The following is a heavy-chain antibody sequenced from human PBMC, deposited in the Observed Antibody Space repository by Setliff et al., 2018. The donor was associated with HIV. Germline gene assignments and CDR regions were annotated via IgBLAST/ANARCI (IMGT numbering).Heavy chain of an antibody. CDR1: GFNFSNTW. V-gene: IGHV3-15*07. J-gene: IGHJ4*02. D-gene: IGHD2-15*01. Sequence: KPGGSLRLSCAASGFNFSNTWMNWVRQAPGKGLEWVGRIKTKADGGTADYAAPVKGRFTISRDDSKNVVSLQMDSLKTEDTAVYYCTADLPDSAPYCFDYWGQGALVTVSS. CDR2: IKTKADGGTA. CDR3: TADLPDSAPYCFDY.